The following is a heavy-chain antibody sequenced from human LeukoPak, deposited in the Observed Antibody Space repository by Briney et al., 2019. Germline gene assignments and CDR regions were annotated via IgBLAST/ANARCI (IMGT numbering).Heavy chain of an antibody. Sequence: PGGSLRLSCAASGFTVSSNYMSWVRQAPGKGLEWVSVIYSGGSTYYADSVKGRFTISRDNSKNTLYLQMNSLRAEGTAVYYCARERSIAARDAFDIWGQGTMVTVSS. CDR2: IYSGGST. CDR1: GFTVSSNY. J-gene: IGHJ3*02. CDR3: ARERSIAARDAFDI. D-gene: IGHD6-6*01. V-gene: IGHV3-66*01.